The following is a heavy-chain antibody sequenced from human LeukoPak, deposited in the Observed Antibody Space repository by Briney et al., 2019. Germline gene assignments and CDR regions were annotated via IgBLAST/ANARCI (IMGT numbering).Heavy chain of an antibody. CDR3: ARDVATSGWATFY. CDR2: ITSSGSSI. D-gene: IGHD6-19*01. Sequence: PGGSLRPSCAASGFSFRSHGMNWVRQAPGKWLEWVSYITSSGSSIYYADSVKGRFTISRDNAKNSLYLQMNSLRAEDTAVYYCARDVATSGWATFYWGPGTLVTVSS. CDR1: GFSFRSHG. V-gene: IGHV3-48*01. J-gene: IGHJ4*02.